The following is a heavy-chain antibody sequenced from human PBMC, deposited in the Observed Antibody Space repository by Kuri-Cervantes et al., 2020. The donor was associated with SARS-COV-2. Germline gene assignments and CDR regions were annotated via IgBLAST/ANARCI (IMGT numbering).Heavy chain of an antibody. J-gene: IGHJ4*02. CDR1: GFTFSSYW. D-gene: IGHD1-26*01. V-gene: IGHV3-7*03. CDR3: AKDLSGSYYFDY. CDR2: IKQDGSEK. Sequence: GESLKISCAASGFTFSSYWMSWVRQAPGKGLEWVANIKQDGSEKYYVDSVKGRFTISRDNAKNTPYLQMNSLRAEDTAVYYCAKDLSGSYYFDYWGQGTLVTVSS.